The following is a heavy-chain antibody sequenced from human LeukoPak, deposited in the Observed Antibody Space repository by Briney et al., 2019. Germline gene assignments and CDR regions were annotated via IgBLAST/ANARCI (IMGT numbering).Heavy chain of an antibody. D-gene: IGHD5-18*01. V-gene: IGHV4-38-2*02. CDR1: GYSISSGYY. CDR3: ARDPYSYGHDY. Sequence: PSETLSLTCAVSGYSISSGYYWGWIRQPPGKGLEWIGSIYHSGSTYYNPSLKSRVTISVDTSKNQFPLKLSSVTAADTAVYYCARDPYSYGHDYWGQGTLVTVSS. J-gene: IGHJ4*02. CDR2: IYHSGST.